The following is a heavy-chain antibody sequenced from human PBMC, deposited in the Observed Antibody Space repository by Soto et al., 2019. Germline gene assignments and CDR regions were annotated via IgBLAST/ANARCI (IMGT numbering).Heavy chain of an antibody. CDR1: GFTFKIYA. Sequence: QAQLVESGGGMVQPGRSLSLSCAASGFTFKIYALHWVRQAPGKGLEWVAVISFDGDKTYYADSVQGRFTISRDNFKNTLSLQMNNLRIEDAGLYFCAREDDYNYRYFNYGLDVWGQGTTVTVSS. J-gene: IGHJ6*02. V-gene: IGHV3-30-3*01. CDR2: ISFDGDKT. D-gene: IGHD5-12*01. CDR3: AREDDYNYRYFNYGLDV.